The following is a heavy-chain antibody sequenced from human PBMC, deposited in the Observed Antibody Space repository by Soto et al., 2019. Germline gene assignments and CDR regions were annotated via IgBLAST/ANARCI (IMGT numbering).Heavy chain of an antibody. CDR1: GFTFSSYA. Sequence: GGSLRLSCAASGFTFSSYAMNWVRQAPGKGLEYVSAISSNGSSTYYANSVKGRFTISRDNSKNTLYLQMDSLRAEDMDGYACARDGDMLSGYAFDIWGQGTMVTVSS. CDR3: ARDGDMLSGYAFDI. D-gene: IGHD3-9*01. CDR2: ISSNGSST. V-gene: IGHV3-64*01. J-gene: IGHJ3*02.